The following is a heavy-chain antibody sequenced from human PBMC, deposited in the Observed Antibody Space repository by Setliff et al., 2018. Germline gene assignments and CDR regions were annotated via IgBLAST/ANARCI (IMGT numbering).Heavy chain of an antibody. CDR3: VRFGLLDAFDI. J-gene: IGHJ3*02. CDR1: GFTFSSYW. V-gene: IGHV3-7*01. D-gene: IGHD2-15*01. CDR2: IKQDGSTI. Sequence: PGESLKISCAASGFTFSSYWMSWVRQAPGKGLEWVANIKQDGSTIYYADSVKGRFTISRDNPKNSLYLEMTSLGAEDTAVYYCVRFGLLDAFDIWGQGTMVTVSS.